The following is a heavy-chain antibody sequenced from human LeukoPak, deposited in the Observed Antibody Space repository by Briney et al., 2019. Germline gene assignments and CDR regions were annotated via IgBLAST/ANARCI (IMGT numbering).Heavy chain of an antibody. CDR1: GFTFSSYG. CDR2: ISSGSSYI. Sequence: GGSLRLSCAASGFTFSSYGMNCVRQAPGKGLEWVSFISSGSSYIYNADSVKGRFTISRDNAKNSLYLQMNSLRAEDTAVYYCARDRLWGYDILTGSGALDYWGQGTLVTVSS. D-gene: IGHD3-9*01. V-gene: IGHV3-21*01. J-gene: IGHJ4*02. CDR3: ARDRLWGYDILTGSGALDY.